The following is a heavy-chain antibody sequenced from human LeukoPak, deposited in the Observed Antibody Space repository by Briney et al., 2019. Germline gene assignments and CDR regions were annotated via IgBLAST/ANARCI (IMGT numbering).Heavy chain of an antibody. CDR1: GDSINSGSYH. V-gene: IGHV4-30-4*08. Sequence: SETLSLTCTVPGDSINSGSYHWNWIRQSPGKGLEWIGYIYHSGRTFYNSSLKNRLLISLDTSKNQFSLELSSVIASDTAVYYGATDRSYSVMDYWGQGTRVTVSS. J-gene: IGHJ4*02. D-gene: IGHD2-15*01. CDR3: ATDRSYSVMDY. CDR2: IYHSGRT.